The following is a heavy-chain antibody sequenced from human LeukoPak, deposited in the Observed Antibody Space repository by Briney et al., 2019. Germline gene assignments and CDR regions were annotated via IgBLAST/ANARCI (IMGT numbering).Heavy chain of an antibody. V-gene: IGHV4-30-4*01. Sequence: SETLSLTCTVSGGSISSGDYYWSWIRQPPGKGLEWIGYIYYSGSTYYNPSLKSRVTISVDTSKNQFSLKLSSVTAADTAVYYCARARIAVAGPGRSFDYWGQGTLVTVSS. D-gene: IGHD6-19*01. J-gene: IGHJ4*02. CDR1: GGSISSGDYY. CDR3: ARARIAVAGPGRSFDY. CDR2: IYYSGST.